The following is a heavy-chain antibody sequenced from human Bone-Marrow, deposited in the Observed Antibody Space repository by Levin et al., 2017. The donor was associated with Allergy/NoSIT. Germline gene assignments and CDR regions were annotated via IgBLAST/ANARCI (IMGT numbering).Heavy chain of an antibody. CDR2: ISWDDNK. Sequence: KASGPTLVKPTQTVTLTCSFSGFSLSESGVAVGWIRQPPGKALEWLALISWDDNKRYSPSLKRRLTITKDISKNQVVLTMTNMDPVDTGTYYCARQFTALELDQWGQGIRVTVSS. CDR1: GFSLSESGVA. D-gene: IGHD5-18*01. CDR3: ARQFTALELDQ. J-gene: IGHJ4*02. V-gene: IGHV2-5*02.